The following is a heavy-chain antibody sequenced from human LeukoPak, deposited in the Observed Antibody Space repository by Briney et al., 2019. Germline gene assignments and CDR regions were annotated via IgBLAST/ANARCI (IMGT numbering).Heavy chain of an antibody. V-gene: IGHV3-23*01. Sequence: GGSLRLSCAASGFTFSSYAMSWVRQAPGKGLEWVSAISGSGGSTYYADSMKGRFTISRDNSKNTLYLQMNSLRAEDTAVYYCAKDLFDSSGYLPYYYYYYGMDVWGQGTTVTVSS. J-gene: IGHJ6*02. CDR2: ISGSGGST. D-gene: IGHD3-22*01. CDR3: AKDLFDSSGYLPYYYYYYGMDV. CDR1: GFTFSSYA.